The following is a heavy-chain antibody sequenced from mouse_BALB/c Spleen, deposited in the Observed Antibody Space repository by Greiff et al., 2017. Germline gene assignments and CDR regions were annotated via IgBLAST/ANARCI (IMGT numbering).Heavy chain of an antibody. Sequence: VQLQQSGAELAKPGASVKMSCKASGYTFTSYWMHWVKQRPGQGLEWIGYINPSTGYTEYNQKFKDKATLTADKSSSTAYMQLSSLTSEDSAVYYCARNYYDYEDAMDYWGQGTSVTVSS. J-gene: IGHJ4*01. V-gene: IGHV1-7*01. CDR2: INPSTGYT. CDR3: ARNYYDYEDAMDY. D-gene: IGHD2-4*01. CDR1: GYTFTSYW.